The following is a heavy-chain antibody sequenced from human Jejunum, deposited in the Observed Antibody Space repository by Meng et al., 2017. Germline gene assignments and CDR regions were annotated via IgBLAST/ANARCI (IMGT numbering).Heavy chain of an antibody. J-gene: IGHJ4*02. Sequence: QVQLHQGGGGLLNASETLSLTCAVYGGSISGYFWSWIRQAPGEGLEWVGEFTRGGTTNYNPSLKSRVTISADTSKNQFSLTLSSVSAADTAVYYCARHEVDFDNWGQGTLVTVSS. D-gene: IGHD1-26*01. CDR2: FTRGGTT. V-gene: IGHV4-34*01. CDR1: GGSISGYF. CDR3: ARHEVDFDN.